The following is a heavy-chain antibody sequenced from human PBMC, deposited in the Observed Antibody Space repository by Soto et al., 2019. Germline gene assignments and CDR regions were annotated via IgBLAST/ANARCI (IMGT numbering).Heavy chain of an antibody. CDR1: GFTFSSFW. CDR3: ARDNGNDDAFDI. J-gene: IGHJ3*02. D-gene: IGHD2-8*01. V-gene: IGHV3-74*01. Sequence: TGGSLRLSCAASGFTFSSFWMHWVRQAPGKGLVWVSRINSDGSSTSYADSVKGRFTISRDNAKNTLYLQMNSLRAEDTAVYYCARDNGNDDAFDIWAQGTMVTVSS. CDR2: INSDGSST.